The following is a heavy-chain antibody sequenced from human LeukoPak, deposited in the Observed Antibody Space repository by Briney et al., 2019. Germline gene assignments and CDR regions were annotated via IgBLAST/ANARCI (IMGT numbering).Heavy chain of an antibody. J-gene: IGHJ3*02. Sequence: GASVKVSCKASGFTFTSSAVQWVRQARGQRLEWIGWIVVGSGNTNYAQKFQERVTITRDMSTSTAYMELSSLRSEDTAVYYCAAPRLTIFGVVSPYDAFDTWGQGTMVTVSS. V-gene: IGHV1-58*01. CDR1: GFTFTSSA. CDR2: IVVGSGNT. CDR3: AAPRLTIFGVVSPYDAFDT. D-gene: IGHD3-3*01.